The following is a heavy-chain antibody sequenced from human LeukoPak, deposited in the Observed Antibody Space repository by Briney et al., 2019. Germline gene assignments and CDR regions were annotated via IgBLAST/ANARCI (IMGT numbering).Heavy chain of an antibody. J-gene: IGHJ3*02. CDR1: GGSISSYD. CDR2: IYYSGST. Sequence: PSETLSLTCTVSGGSISSYDWSWIRRPPGKGLEWIGDIYYSGSTNYNPSLKSRVTISVDTSKNQFSLKLSSVTAADTAVYYCARATPLFYCDSSGYPEAFDIWGQGTMVTVSS. CDR3: ARATPLFYCDSSGYPEAFDI. V-gene: IGHV4-59*01. D-gene: IGHD3-22*01.